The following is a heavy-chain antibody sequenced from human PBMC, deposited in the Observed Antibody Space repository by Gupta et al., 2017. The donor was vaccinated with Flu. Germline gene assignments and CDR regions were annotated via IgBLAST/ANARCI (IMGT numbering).Heavy chain of an antibody. Sequence: GQLVASGAVCVQPGGARSRACAACGFSGCTHQLTWVRQAPGKGLEWVSVSYKGGTTYDADSVEGRFNISRDNYKNTLTLQMNSLRPEDTVLYDCARGGDYYGPGSSFDYWGQGTLVTVSS. V-gene: IGHV3-66*02. D-gene: IGHD3-10*01. J-gene: IGHJ4*02. CDR3: ARGGDYYGPGSSFDY. CDR2: SYKGGTT. CDR1: GFSGCTHQ.